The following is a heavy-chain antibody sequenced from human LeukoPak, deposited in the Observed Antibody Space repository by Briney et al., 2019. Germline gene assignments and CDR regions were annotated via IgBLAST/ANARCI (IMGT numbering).Heavy chain of an antibody. V-gene: IGHV5-51*01. D-gene: IGHD2-8*01. CDR2: IYPGDSDP. CDR3: ARHRGQLGYCTNGVCYHYYMDV. CDR1: GYSFTSYW. Sequence: PGESLKISCKGSGYSFTSYWIGWVRQVPGKGLEWMGIIYPGDSDPRYSPSFQGQVTISADKSISTAYLQWSSLKAPDTAMYYCARHRGQLGYCTNGVCYHYYMDVWGKGTTVTVSS. J-gene: IGHJ6*03.